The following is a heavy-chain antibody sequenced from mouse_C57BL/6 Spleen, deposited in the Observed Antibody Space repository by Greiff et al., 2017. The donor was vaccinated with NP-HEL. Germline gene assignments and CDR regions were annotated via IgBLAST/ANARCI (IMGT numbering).Heavy chain of an antibody. Sequence: VQLQQSGAELVKPGASVKISCKASGYAFSSYWMNWVKQRPGKGLAWIGQIYPGDGDTNYNGKFKGKATLTADKSSSTAYMQLSSLTSEDSAVYFCARLGGYYGFAYWGQGTLVTVSS. V-gene: IGHV1-80*01. J-gene: IGHJ3*01. CDR1: GYAFSSYW. D-gene: IGHD2-3*01. CDR2: IYPGDGDT. CDR3: ARLGGYYGFAY.